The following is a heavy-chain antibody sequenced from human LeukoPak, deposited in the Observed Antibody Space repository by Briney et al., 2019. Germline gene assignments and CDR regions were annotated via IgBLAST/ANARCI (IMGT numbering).Heavy chain of an antibody. V-gene: IGHV3-30-3*01. CDR2: ISYDGSNK. Sequence: GGSLRLSCAASGSSFNNYAMRWVRQAPGKGLEWVAVISYDGSNKYYADSVKGRFTISRDNSKNTLYLQMNSLRAEDTAVYYCAKDGGGITGTPEVDYYYYMDVWGKGATVTVSS. D-gene: IGHD1-7*01. CDR1: GSSFNNYA. J-gene: IGHJ6*03. CDR3: AKDGGGITGTPEVDYYYYMDV.